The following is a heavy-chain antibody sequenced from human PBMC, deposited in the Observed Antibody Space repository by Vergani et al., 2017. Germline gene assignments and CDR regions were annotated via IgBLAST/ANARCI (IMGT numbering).Heavy chain of an antibody. V-gene: IGHV4-61*02. CDR2: SYTSGST. D-gene: IGHD2-15*01. CDR1: GGSISSGSYY. CDR3: ARVGYCSGGSCYGVGA. J-gene: IGHJ5*02. Sequence: QVQLQESGPGLVKPSQTLSLTCIVSGGSISSGSYYWSWIRQPAGKGLEWIGRSYTSGSTNYNPSLKSRVTISVDTSKNQFSLKLSSVTAADTAVYYCARVGYCSGGSCYGVGAWGEGTLVAVSS.